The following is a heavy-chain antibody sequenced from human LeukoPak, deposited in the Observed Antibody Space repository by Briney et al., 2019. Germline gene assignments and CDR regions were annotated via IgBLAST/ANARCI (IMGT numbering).Heavy chain of an antibody. J-gene: IGHJ4*02. Sequence: GESLKISCKGSGYIFSTNWIGWVRQLPGKGLEWMGIIYPADSDTRYSPSFQGQVTISADKSFSTAYLQWNSLKASDTAMYYCARPGYSSSLDYWGQGTLVSVSS. CDR2: IYPADSDT. CDR3: ARPGYSSSLDY. V-gene: IGHV5-51*01. CDR1: GYIFSTNW. D-gene: IGHD6-13*01.